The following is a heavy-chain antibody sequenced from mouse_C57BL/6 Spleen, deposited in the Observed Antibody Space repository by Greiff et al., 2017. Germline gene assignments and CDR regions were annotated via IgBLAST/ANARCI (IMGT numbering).Heavy chain of an antibody. CDR2: IYPGDGDT. Sequence: VQVVESGPELVKPGASVKISCKASGYAFSSSWMNWVKQRPGKGLEWIGRIYPGDGDTNYNGKFKGKATLTADKSSSTAYMQLSSLTSEDSAVYFCARYGSSYAYAMDYWGQGTSVTVSS. D-gene: IGHD1-1*01. V-gene: IGHV1-82*01. J-gene: IGHJ4*01. CDR3: ARYGSSYAYAMDY. CDR1: GYAFSSSW.